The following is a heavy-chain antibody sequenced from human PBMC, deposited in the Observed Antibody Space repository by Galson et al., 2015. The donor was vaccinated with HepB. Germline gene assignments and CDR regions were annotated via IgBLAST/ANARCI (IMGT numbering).Heavy chain of an antibody. V-gene: IGHV3-15*01. CDR3: TTVLFYDSSGYGGAFDY. Sequence: SLRLSCAASGFTFSNAWMSWVRQAPGKGLEWVGRIKSKTDGGTTDYAAPVKGRFTISRDDSKNTLYLQMNSLKTEDTAVYYCTTVLFYDSSGYGGAFDYWGQGTLVTVSS. CDR2: IKSKTDGGTT. CDR1: GFTFSNAW. J-gene: IGHJ4*02. D-gene: IGHD3-22*01.